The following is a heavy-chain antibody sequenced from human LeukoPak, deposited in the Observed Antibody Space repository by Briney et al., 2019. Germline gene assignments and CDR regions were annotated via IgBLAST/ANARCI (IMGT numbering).Heavy chain of an antibody. CDR1: GFTFSSYS. V-gene: IGHV3-21*01. D-gene: IGHD3/OR15-3a*01. Sequence: PGGSLRLSCAASGFTFSSYSMHWVRQAPGKGLEWVSSIASSSSNILYADSVKGRFTISRDNAKNSLYLQMNTLRAEDTAVYYCARILSSGYYTGFDYWGQGTLVTVSS. J-gene: IGHJ4*02. CDR2: IASSSSNI. CDR3: ARILSSGYYTGFDY.